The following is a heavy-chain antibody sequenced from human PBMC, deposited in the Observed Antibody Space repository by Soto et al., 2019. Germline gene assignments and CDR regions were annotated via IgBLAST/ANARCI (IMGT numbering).Heavy chain of an antibody. CDR3: ARDSSLHQPLFYGMDV. Sequence: EVQLVESGGGLVQPGGSLRLSCAASGLTVSSNYMSWVRQAPGKGLEWVSVMYSGGSTYYADSVKGRFIISRDNYKSTLYRQMDSLRVEDTAVYYCARDSSLHQPLFYGMDVWGQGTTVTVSS. J-gene: IGHJ6*02. V-gene: IGHV3-66*01. D-gene: IGHD2-2*01. CDR2: MYSGGST. CDR1: GLTVSSNY.